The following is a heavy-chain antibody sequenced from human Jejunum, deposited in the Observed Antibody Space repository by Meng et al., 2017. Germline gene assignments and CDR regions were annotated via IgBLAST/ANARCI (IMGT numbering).Heavy chain of an antibody. CDR3: ARDLGYTGSYEFDY. CDR2: IHYSGNI. V-gene: IGHV4-31*03. J-gene: IGHJ4*02. Sequence: QVQLQESGPGLVTPSQTLSLTCTVSGGSISSDGYYWSWIRQHPGKALEWIGYIHYSGNIYYNPSLKSRVTMSVDSSKNQFSLKLTSVTAADTAVYYCARDLGYTGSYEFDYWGQGTLVTASS. D-gene: IGHD3-10*01. CDR1: GGSISSDGYY.